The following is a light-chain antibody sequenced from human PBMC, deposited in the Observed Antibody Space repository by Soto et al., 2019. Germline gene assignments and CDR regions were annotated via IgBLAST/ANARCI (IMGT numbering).Light chain of an antibody. CDR2: EVS. Sequence: QSVLTQPASVSGSPGQSITISCTGTSSDVGGYNYVSWYKQHPGKAPKLMIYEVSNRPSGVSNRSSGSKSGNTASLTISGLQAEDEAEYYCSSYTSSSTRVFGGGTKLTVL. CDR3: SSYTSSSTRV. J-gene: IGLJ3*02. CDR1: SSDVGGYNY. V-gene: IGLV2-14*01.